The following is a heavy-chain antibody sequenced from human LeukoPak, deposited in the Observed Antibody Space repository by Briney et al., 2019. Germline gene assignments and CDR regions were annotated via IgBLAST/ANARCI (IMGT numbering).Heavy chain of an antibody. CDR2: IAYDGSRA. V-gene: IGHV3-33*01. J-gene: IGHJ4*02. D-gene: IGHD1-14*01. CDR3: TRYNNDHFDY. CDR1: GFTFGGYG. Sequence: GRSLRLSCAGSGFTFGGYGMHWFRQTPGKGLEWVAVIAYDGSRAFYADSVKGRFTISRDNSKNTMSVQMDDLRAEDTAVYYCTRYNNDHFDYWGQGTLVNVSS.